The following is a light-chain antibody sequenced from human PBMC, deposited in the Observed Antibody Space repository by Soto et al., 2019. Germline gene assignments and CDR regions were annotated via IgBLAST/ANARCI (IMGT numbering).Light chain of an antibody. V-gene: IGKV3-15*01. CDR2: GES. Sequence: EIVMTQSPATLSVSPGERATLSCRASQSVSSNLAWYQQKPGQAPRLLIYGESTRATGIPARFSGSGSGTEFTLTISSLQSEDFAIYYCQQYTNFPLTFGGGTKVEIK. CDR3: QQYTNFPLT. CDR1: QSVSSN. J-gene: IGKJ4*01.